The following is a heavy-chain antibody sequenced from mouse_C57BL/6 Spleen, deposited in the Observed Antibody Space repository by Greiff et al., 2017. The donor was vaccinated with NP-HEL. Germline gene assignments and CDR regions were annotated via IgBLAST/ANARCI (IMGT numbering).Heavy chain of an antibody. V-gene: IGHV1-20*01. J-gene: IGHJ4*01. CDR3: ARPPLYDYGAMDY. D-gene: IGHD2-4*01. CDR2: INPYNGDT. CDR1: GYSFTGYF. Sequence: VQLQQSGPELVKPGDSVKISCKASGYSFTGYFMNWVMQSHGKSLEWIGRINPYNGDTFYNQKFKGKATLTVDKSSSTAHMELRSLTSEDSAVYYCARPPLYDYGAMDYWGQGTSVTVSS.